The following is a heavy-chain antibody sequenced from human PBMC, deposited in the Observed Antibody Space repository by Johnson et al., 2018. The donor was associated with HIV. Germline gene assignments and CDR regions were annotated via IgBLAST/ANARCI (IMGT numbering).Heavy chain of an antibody. J-gene: IGHJ3*02. Sequence: QVQLVESGGGVVQPGRSLRLSCAASGFTFSSYAMHWVRQAPGKGLEWVAVISYDGSNKYYADSVKGRFTISRDNSKNKLYLQMNSLRAEDTAVYYCAREGDAFDIWGHGTMVTVSS. CDR2: ISYDGSNK. CDR3: AREGDAFDI. CDR1: GFTFSSYA. V-gene: IGHV3-30*04.